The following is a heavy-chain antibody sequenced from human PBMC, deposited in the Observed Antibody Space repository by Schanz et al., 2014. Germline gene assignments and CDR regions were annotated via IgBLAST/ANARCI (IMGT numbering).Heavy chain of an antibody. CDR3: ARGGPAYYFDD. CDR1: EFTFSTDA. CDR2: ISASGGNT. Sequence: EVQLAESGGGLVQPGGSLRLSCAASEFTFSTDAMSWVRQAPGKGLEWLSVISASGGNTYYADSVKGRFTISRDNSKNTVYIQMNSLRAEDTAVYYCARGGPAYYFDDWGQGTLVTVSS. V-gene: IGHV3-23*04. J-gene: IGHJ4*02.